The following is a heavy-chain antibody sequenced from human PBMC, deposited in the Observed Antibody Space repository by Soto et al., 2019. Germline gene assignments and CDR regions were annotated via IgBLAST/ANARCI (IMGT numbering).Heavy chain of an antibody. CDR3: ARRFGWYAIDQ. CDR2: IHHSGST. J-gene: IGHJ4*02. CDR1: GASISSEQY. V-gene: IGHV4-4*02. Sequence: QMQLQESGPGLVKASETLSLTCAVSGASISSEQYWTWVRQPPGKGLEWIGDIHHSGSTNNNPSLRSRLIMSVDTSKNQCSLNLNSVTAADTAVYYCARRFGWYAIDQWGQGTLVTVSS. D-gene: IGHD6-19*01.